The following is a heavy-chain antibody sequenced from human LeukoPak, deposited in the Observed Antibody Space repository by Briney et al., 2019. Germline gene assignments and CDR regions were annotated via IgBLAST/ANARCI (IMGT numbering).Heavy chain of an antibody. CDR1: GFTFSSYT. Sequence: GGSLRLSCAASGFTFSSYTMSWVRQAPGKGLEWVSAISGSGGSTYYADSVKGRFTISRDNSKNTLHLQMNSLRAEDTAVYYCAKDSVDIVATIYFDYWGQGTLVTVSS. V-gene: IGHV3-23*01. CDR2: ISGSGGST. J-gene: IGHJ4*02. D-gene: IGHD5-12*01. CDR3: AKDSVDIVATIYFDY.